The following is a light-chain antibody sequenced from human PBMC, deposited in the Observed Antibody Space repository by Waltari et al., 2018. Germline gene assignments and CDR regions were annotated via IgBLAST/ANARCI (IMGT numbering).Light chain of an antibody. Sequence: EIVMTQSPVTMSVSPGEGVTLSCTARERVCTYLAWYRHKPGQPPRLLIYYANARATGVPARISGSGSGTDFTLTISSLEPEDFAFYYCQQSRQWPRRTFGQGTKLEI. CDR2: YAN. V-gene: IGKV3D-15*01. CDR3: QQSRQWPRRT. J-gene: IGKJ2*01. CDR1: ERVCTY.